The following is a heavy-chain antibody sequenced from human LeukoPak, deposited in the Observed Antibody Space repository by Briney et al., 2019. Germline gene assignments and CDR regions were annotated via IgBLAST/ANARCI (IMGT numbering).Heavy chain of an antibody. V-gene: IGHV3-53*05. D-gene: IGHD2-8*02. Sequence: GGSLRLSCAASGFTVSSNYMSWVRQAPGKGLEWVSVIYSGGSTYYADSVKGRFTISRDNSKNTLYLQMNSLRAEDTAVYYCARAPATWYYYYYYGMDVWGQGTTVTVSS. CDR1: GFTVSSNY. CDR2: IYSGGST. CDR3: ARAPATWYYYYYYGMDV. J-gene: IGHJ6*02.